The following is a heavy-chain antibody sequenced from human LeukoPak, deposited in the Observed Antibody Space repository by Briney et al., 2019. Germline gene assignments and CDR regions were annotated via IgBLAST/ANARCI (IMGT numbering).Heavy chain of an antibody. D-gene: IGHD1-26*01. J-gene: IGHJ4*02. V-gene: IGHV4-59*01. Sequence: SETLPLTCTVSGGSISGYYWSWIRQPPGKGLEWIAYIYYSGSTNYNPSLKSRVTISVDTSKNQFSLKLSSVTAADTAVYYCARGWYNGSYRFDYWGQGTLVTVSS. CDR2: IYYSGST. CDR3: ARGWYNGSYRFDY. CDR1: GGSISGYY.